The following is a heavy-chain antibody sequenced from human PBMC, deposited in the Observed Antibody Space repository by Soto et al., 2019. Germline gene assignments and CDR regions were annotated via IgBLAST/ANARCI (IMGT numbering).Heavy chain of an antibody. CDR2: INHSGST. J-gene: IGHJ6*02. Sequence: QVQLQQWGAGLLKPSETLSLTCAVYGGSFSGYYWSWIRQPPGKGLEWIGEINHSGSTNYNPSLKSRVTISXXTXKXXFSLKLSSVTAADTAVYYCARRVVATITYYYGMDVWGQGTTVTVSS. CDR1: GGSFSGYY. D-gene: IGHD5-12*01. CDR3: ARRVVATITYYYGMDV. V-gene: IGHV4-34*01.